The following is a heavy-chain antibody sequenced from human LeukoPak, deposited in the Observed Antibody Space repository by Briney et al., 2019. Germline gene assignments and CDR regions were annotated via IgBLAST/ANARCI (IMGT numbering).Heavy chain of an antibody. D-gene: IGHD6-19*01. CDR1: GYTFTGYY. CDR3: ARFLIAVAPYNWFDP. V-gene: IGHV1-2*02. Sequence: ASVKVSCKASGYTFTGYYMHWVRQAPGQGLEWMGWINPNSGGTNYAQKFQGRVTMTRDTSISTAYMELGRLRSDDTAVYYCARFLIAVAPYNWFDPWGQGNLVTVSS. CDR2: INPNSGGT. J-gene: IGHJ5*02.